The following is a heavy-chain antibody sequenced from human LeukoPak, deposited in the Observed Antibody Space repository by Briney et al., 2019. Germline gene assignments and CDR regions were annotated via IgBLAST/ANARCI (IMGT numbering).Heavy chain of an antibody. J-gene: IGHJ4*02. Sequence: PSETLSLTCTVSGGSISSYYWSWIRQPPGKGLEWIGYIYYSGSTNYNPSLKSRVTISVDTSKNQFSLKLSSVTAADTAVYYCARLPGWSFYFDYWGQGTLVTVSS. V-gene: IGHV4-59*12. CDR2: IYYSGST. D-gene: IGHD6-19*01. CDR1: GGSISSYY. CDR3: ARLPGWSFYFDY.